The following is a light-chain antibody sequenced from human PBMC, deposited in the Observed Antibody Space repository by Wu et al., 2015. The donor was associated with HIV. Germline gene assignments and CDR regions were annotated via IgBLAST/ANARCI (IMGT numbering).Light chain of an antibody. CDR1: QSVTSTY. Sequence: ETVLTQSPGTLSLSPGERATLSCRASQSVTSTYLAWHQQKPGQAPRLLIYAASSRATGIPDRFSGSGSGTDFTLTISRVEPEDSAVYYCQQYVTWPRTFGQGTKVEIK. CDR2: AAS. CDR3: QQYVTWPRT. J-gene: IGKJ1*01. V-gene: IGKV3-20*01.